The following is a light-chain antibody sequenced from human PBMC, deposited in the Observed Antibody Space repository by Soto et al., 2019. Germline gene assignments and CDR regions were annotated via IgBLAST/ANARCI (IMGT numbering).Light chain of an antibody. CDR1: QSVSSH. J-gene: IGKJ1*01. CDR3: VQRTTWPWT. V-gene: IGKV3-11*01. CDR2: DAS. Sequence: ESWLTQSPGTLSLSPGERATLSCRASQSVSSHLAWGQQKPGQAPRHLIYDASNRATGIPARFSGSGSGTDFTLTISSLEPEDFAVYHCVQRTTWPWTCGQGSKVEIK.